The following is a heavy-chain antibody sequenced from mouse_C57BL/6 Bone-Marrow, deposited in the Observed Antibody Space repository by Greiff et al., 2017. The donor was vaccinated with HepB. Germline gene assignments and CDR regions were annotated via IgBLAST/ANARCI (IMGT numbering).Heavy chain of an antibody. D-gene: IGHD1-1*01. J-gene: IGHJ4*01. CDR3: ARPLIYYYGSSTDYYAMDY. V-gene: IGHV1-55*01. CDR2: IYPGSGST. Sequence: QVQLKQPGAELVKPGASVKMSCKASGYTFTSYWITWVKQRPGQGLEWIGDIYPGSGSTNYNEKFKSKATLTVDTSSSTAYMQLSSLTSEDSAVYDCARPLIYYYGSSTDYYAMDYWGQGTSVTVSS. CDR1: GYTFTSYW.